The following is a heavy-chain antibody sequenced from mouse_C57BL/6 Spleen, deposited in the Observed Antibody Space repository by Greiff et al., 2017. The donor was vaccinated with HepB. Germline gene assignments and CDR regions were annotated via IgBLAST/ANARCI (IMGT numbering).Heavy chain of an antibody. J-gene: IGHJ3*01. D-gene: IGHD1-1*01. Sequence: VQLQQSGPELLKPGASVKISCKASGYSFTGYYMNWVKQSPEKSLEWIGEINPSTGGTTYNQKFKAKATLTVDKSSSTAYMQLKSLTSEDSAVYYCAREDYGSPWFAYWGQGTLVTVSA. CDR3: AREDYGSPWFAY. CDR1: GYSFTGYY. V-gene: IGHV1-42*01. CDR2: INPSTGGT.